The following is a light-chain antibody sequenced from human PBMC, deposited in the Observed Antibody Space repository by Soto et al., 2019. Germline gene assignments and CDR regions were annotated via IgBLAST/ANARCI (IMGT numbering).Light chain of an antibody. J-gene: IGLJ2*01. V-gene: IGLV1-51*02. CDR2: ENN. CDR1: SSNIGSDY. Sequence: QSVLTQPPSVSAAPGQKVTISCSGSSSNIGSDYVSWYQQLPGTAPKLLIYENNKRPSGIPDRFSGSKSGTSATLGITGLLTGDEADDYCSAWYKGLRGGVFGGGTKLTVL. CDR3: SAWYKGLRGGV.